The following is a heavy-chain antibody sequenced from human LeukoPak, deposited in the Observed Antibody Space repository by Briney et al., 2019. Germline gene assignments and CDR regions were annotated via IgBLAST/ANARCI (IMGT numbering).Heavy chain of an antibody. D-gene: IGHD3-3*01. V-gene: IGHV1-24*01. CDR1: GYTLTELS. CDR2: FDPEDGET. J-gene: IGHJ6*03. Sequence: ASVKVSCKVSGYTLTELSMHWVRQAPGKGLEWMGGFDPEDGETIYAQKFQGRVTMTEDTSTDTAYMELRSLRSDDTAVYYCARVYYDFWGVERGDYYYYMDVWGKGTTVTVSS. CDR3: ARVYYDFWGVERGDYYYYMDV.